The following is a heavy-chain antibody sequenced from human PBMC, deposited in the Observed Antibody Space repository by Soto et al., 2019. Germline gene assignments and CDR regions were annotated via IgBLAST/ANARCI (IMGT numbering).Heavy chain of an antibody. CDR1: GDSMNTNNW. J-gene: IGHJ4*02. CDR3: ARTRQSCSSSRCHDVYFDY. D-gene: IGHD2-2*01. V-gene: IGHV4-4*02. CDR2: IHHNGDT. Sequence: QVQLQESGPGLVRPAGTLSLTCAVFGDSMNTNNWWSWVRQTPGKGLEWIGEIHHNGDTTYSPSLKSRVTKSLDKSKFQFSLRLTSVTAADTAVYYCARTRQSCSSSRCHDVYFDYWGRGTLVTVSS.